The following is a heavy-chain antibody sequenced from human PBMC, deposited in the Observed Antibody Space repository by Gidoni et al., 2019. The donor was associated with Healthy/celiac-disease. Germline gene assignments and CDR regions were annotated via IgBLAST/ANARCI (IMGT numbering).Heavy chain of an antibody. J-gene: IGHJ4*02. Sequence: QVQLVESGGGVVQPGRSLRLSCAASGCTFSSYAMHWVRQAPGQGLEWVAVISYDGSNKYYADSVKGRFTISRDNSKNTLYLQMNSLRAEDTAVYYCARDGGGSSWYGYWGQGTLVTVSS. CDR1: GCTFSSYA. D-gene: IGHD6-13*01. V-gene: IGHV3-30*16. CDR2: ISYDGSNK. CDR3: ARDGGGSSWYGY.